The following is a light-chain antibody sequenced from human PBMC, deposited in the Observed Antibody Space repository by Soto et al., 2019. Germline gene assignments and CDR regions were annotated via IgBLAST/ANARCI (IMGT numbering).Light chain of an antibody. CDR2: EAS. V-gene: IGKV1-5*01. Sequence: DIQMTQSPSILSASLGDRVTIACRASRNVDKWLAWYQQRPGEAPRLLISEASTLRGGVPSRFGGGGSGTEFTLTINNLQPGDVGNYYCKQYYSFWTFGQGTTVEIK. J-gene: IGKJ1*01. CDR3: KQYYSFWT. CDR1: RNVDKW.